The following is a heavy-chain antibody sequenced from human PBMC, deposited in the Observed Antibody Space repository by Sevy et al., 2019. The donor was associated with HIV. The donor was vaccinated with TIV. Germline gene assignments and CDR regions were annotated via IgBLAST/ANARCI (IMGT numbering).Heavy chain of an antibody. J-gene: IGHJ4*02. D-gene: IGHD2-15*01. Sequence: ASVKVSCEASGYTFTNYRITWVRQAPGQGLEWMGWISPLNGDTNYAQRLQGRVTMTTDTSTNTAYMELRSLRSDDTAVYYCARAYCSGCRCYSLAYWGQGTLVTVSS. CDR2: ISPLNGDT. CDR1: GYTFTNYR. CDR3: ARAYCSGCRCYSLAY. V-gene: IGHV1-18*01.